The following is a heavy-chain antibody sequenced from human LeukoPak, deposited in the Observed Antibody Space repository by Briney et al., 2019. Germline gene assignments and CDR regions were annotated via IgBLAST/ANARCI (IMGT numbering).Heavy chain of an antibody. CDR1: GGSISSNS. V-gene: IGHV4-59*01. D-gene: IGHD2-15*01. J-gene: IGHJ4*02. CDR2: IYYTGST. CDR3: ARSSCSGGSCYWY. Sequence: PSETLSLTCTVSGGSISSNSWSWIRQPPGKGLEWIGFIYYTGSTNYNPSLKSRVTISVDTSKTQFSLKLSSVTAADTAVYYCARSSCSGGSCYWYWGQGTLVTVSS.